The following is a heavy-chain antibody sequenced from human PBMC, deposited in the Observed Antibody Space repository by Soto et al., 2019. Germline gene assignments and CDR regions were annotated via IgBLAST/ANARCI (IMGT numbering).Heavy chain of an antibody. CDR2: ISSGGGTT. J-gene: IGHJ4*02. CDR3: ASEYGPGFPVY. D-gene: IGHD3-10*01. CDR1: GLTFSSYE. V-gene: IGHV3-48*03. Sequence: VQLVASGGGLVQPGGSLRLSCAASGLTFSSYEMNWVRQAPGKGLEWVSYISSGGGTTYYADSVKGRFTISRDNAKNSLYLQMNSLRGENTALYYCASEYGPGFPVYWGQGTLVTVSS.